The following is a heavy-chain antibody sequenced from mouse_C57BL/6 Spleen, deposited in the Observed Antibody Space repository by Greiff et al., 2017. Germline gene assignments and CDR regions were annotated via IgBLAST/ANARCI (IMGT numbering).Heavy chain of an antibody. Sequence: QVQLQQSGAELVKPGASVKISCKASGYAFSSYWMNWVKQRPGKGLEWIGQIYPGDGDTNYNGKFKGKATLTADKSSSTAYMQLSSLTSEGSAVYFCARSRFYYDYEKDYAMDYWGQGTSVTVAS. CDR2: IYPGDGDT. CDR1: GYAFSSYW. V-gene: IGHV1-80*01. CDR3: ARSRFYYDYEKDYAMDY. J-gene: IGHJ4*01. D-gene: IGHD2-4*01.